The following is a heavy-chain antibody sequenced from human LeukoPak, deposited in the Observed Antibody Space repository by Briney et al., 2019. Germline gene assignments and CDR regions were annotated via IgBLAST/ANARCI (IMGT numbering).Heavy chain of an antibody. J-gene: IGHJ5*02. V-gene: IGHV4-34*01. CDR2: INHSGST. CDR3: ARRRLRYSSGWYEDP. D-gene: IGHD6-19*01. CDR1: GGSFSGYY. Sequence: KASETLSLTCAVYGGSFSGYYWSWIRQPPGRGLEWIGEINHSGSTNYNPSLKSRVTISVDTSKNQFSLKLSSVTAADTAVYYCARRRLRYSSGWYEDPWGQGTLVTVSS.